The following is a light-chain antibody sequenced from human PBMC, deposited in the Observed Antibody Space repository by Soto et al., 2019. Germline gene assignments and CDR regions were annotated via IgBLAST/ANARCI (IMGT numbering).Light chain of an antibody. Sequence: ERVMTQSPATLSVSPGERATLFVRASQSVRSDLAWYQHKAGQAPRLLIYGASTRATGIPDRFSGSGSGTDFTLTISRLEPEDFAVYYCQQYGSSPRSITFGQGTRLEIK. V-gene: IGKV3-20*01. CDR1: QSVRSD. CDR3: QQYGSSPRSIT. CDR2: GAS. J-gene: IGKJ5*01.